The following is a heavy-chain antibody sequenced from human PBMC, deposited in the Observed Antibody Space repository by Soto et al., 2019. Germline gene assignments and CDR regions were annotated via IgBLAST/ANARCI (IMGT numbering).Heavy chain of an antibody. CDR2: ISAYNGNT. D-gene: IGHD2-2*01. CDR3: ARDTSNYFDY. CDR1: SYTFTSYG. V-gene: IGHV1-18*01. Sequence: QVQLVQSGVEVKKPGASVKVSCKAASYTFTSYGITWVRRAPGQGLEWMGWISAYNGNTNYAQKLQGRVTMTTDTSTSTAYMELRSLRSDDTAIYYCARDTSNYFDYWGQGTLVTVSS. J-gene: IGHJ4*02.